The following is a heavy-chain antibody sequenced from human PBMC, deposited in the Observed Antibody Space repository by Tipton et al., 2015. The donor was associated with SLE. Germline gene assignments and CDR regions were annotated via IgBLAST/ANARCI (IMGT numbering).Heavy chain of an antibody. CDR1: GFTFGDYA. D-gene: IGHD5-12*01. Sequence: SLRLSCSASGFTFGDYAMSWVRRAPGKGLEWVGFIRSKAYGETTEYAASVRGRFTISRDDSRGIAFLQMDILRTEDTAVYYCARDLQSEYSGYDYVRGVYYFYYYYMDVWGKGTTVPVSS. CDR2: IRSKAYGETT. J-gene: IGHJ6*03. CDR3: ARDLQSEYSGYDYVRGVYYFYYYYMDV. V-gene: IGHV3-49*04.